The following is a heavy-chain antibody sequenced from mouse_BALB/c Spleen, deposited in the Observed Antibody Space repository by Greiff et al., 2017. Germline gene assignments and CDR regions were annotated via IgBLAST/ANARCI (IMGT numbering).Heavy chain of an antibody. CDR1: GYTFTSYW. V-gene: IGHV1-7*01. Sequence: VQLKQSGAELAKPGASVKMSCKASGYTFTSYWMHWVKQRPGQGLEWIGYINPSTGYTEYNQKFKDKATLTADKSSSTAYMQLSSLTSVDSAVYFCARSLLRQYYFDYWGQGTTLTVSS. CDR3: ARSLLRQYYFDY. D-gene: IGHD1-2*01. J-gene: IGHJ2*01. CDR2: INPSTGYT.